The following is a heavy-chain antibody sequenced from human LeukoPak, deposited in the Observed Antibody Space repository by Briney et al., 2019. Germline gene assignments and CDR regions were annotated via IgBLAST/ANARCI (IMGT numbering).Heavy chain of an antibody. J-gene: IGHJ4*02. D-gene: IGHD3-10*01. V-gene: IGHV3-30*02. CDR3: ATPTYYYGSGSYYNTLDY. CDR1: GFTFSSYG. CDR2: IRYDGSNK. Sequence: GGSLRLSCAASGFTFSSYGMHWVRQAPGKGLEWVAFIRYDGSNKYYADSVKGRFTISRDNSKNTLYLQMNSLRAEDTAVYYCATPTYYYGSGSYYNTLDYWGQGTLVTVSS.